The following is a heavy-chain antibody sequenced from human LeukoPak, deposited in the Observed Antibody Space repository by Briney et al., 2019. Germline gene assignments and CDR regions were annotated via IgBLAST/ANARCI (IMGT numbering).Heavy chain of an antibody. V-gene: IGHV4-39*01. D-gene: IGHD6-19*01. CDR1: DGTKSSSSYY. CDR3: ATRGAVAAYPFDY. CDR2: IYYSGST. Sequence: ETLSLTRTVSDGTKSSSSYYCGWIRHPPGKCLARIWSIYYSGSTYYHPSLKSRVTISVDTSKNQFSLKLSSVTAADTAVYYCATRGAVAAYPFDYWGQGTLVTVSS. J-gene: IGHJ4*02.